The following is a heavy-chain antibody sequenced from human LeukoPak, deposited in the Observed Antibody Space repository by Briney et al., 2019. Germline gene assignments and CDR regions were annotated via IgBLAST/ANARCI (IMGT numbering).Heavy chain of an antibody. CDR2: INHSGST. V-gene: IGHV4-34*01. CDR3: ARGVYITMIVVVITAYMDV. CDR1: GGSFSGYY. J-gene: IGHJ6*03. Sequence: SETLSLTCAVYGGSFSGYYWSWIRQPPGKGLEWIGEINHSGSTNYNPSLKSRVTISVDTSKNQFSLKLSSVTAADTAVYYCARGVYITMIVVVITAYMDVWGKGTTVTVSS. D-gene: IGHD3-22*01.